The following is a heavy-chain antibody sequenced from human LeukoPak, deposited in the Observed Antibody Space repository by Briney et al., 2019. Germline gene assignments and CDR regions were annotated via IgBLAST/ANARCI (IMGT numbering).Heavy chain of an antibody. J-gene: IGHJ4*02. V-gene: IGHV1-46*01. D-gene: IGHD5-24*01. CDR3: ARVQVGYNVYFDY. CDR1: GYTSTSYY. Sequence: ASVKVSCKASGYTSTSYYMHWVRQAPGQGLEWMGIINPSGGSTSYAQKFQGRATMTRDMSTSTVYMELSSLRSEDTAVYYCARVQVGYNVYFDYWGQGTLVTVSS. CDR2: INPSGGST.